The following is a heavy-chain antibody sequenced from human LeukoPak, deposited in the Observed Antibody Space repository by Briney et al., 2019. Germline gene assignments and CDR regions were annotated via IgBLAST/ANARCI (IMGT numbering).Heavy chain of an antibody. CDR2: INHSGST. CDR3: ARGTGYSSGWSQAY. J-gene: IGHJ4*02. CDR1: GGSFSGYY. D-gene: IGHD6-19*01. V-gene: IGHV4-34*01. Sequence: SETLSLTCAVYGGSFSGYYWSWIRQPPGKGLEWIGEINHSGSTNYKPSLKSRVTISVDTSKNQFSLKLSSVTAADTAVYYCARGTGYSSGWSQAYWGQGTLVTVSS.